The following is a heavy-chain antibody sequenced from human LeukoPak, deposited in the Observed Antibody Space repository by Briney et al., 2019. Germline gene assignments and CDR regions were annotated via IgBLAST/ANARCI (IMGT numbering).Heavy chain of an antibody. CDR1: GGSISSSSYY. Sequence: SETLSLTCTVSGGSISSSSYYWSWIRQPPGKGLEWIGEINHSGSTNYNPSLKSRVTISVDTSKNQFSLKLSSVTAADTAVYYCARHAGIAAAGHYYYYYYMDVWGKGTTVTISS. J-gene: IGHJ6*03. CDR2: INHSGST. D-gene: IGHD6-13*01. CDR3: ARHAGIAAAGHYYYYYYMDV. V-gene: IGHV4-39*01.